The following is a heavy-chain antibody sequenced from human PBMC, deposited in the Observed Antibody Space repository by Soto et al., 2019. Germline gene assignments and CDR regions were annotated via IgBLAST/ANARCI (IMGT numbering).Heavy chain of an antibody. CDR2: ISGRGGGT. CDR1: GFTFSSYV. J-gene: IGHJ6*03. Sequence: EVQLLESGGGLVQPGGSLRLSCAASGFTFSSYVMSWVRQAPGKGLEWVSTISGRGGGTYYGDSVKGRFTISRDIYKNMLYLQMNSLRAEDTAVYYCAKDQGYYYYIDVWGKGTTVTVSS. V-gene: IGHV3-23*01. CDR3: AKDQGYYYYIDV.